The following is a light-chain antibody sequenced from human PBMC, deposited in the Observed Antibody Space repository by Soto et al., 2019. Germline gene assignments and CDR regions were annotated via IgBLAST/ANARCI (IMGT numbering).Light chain of an antibody. CDR2: GNS. CDR3: QSYDSSLSGNVV. J-gene: IGLJ2*01. CDR1: SSNIGAGYD. Sequence: QSVLTQPPSVSGAPGQRVTISCTGRSSNIGAGYDVHWYQQLPGTAPKLLIYGNSNRPSGVPDRFSGSKSGTTASLAITGLQAEDEADYYCQSYDSSLSGNVVFGRGTKVTVL. V-gene: IGLV1-40*01.